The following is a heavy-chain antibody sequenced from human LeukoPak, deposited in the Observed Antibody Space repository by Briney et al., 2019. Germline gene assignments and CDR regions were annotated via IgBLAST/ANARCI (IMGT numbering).Heavy chain of an antibody. D-gene: IGHD6-19*01. CDR3: ARDRSSGIAVGY. J-gene: IGHJ4*02. Sequence: PGGSLRLSCAASGFVFSSYDMNWVRQAPGKGLEWVSCFKSSSYIYYADSVRGRFTISRDNAKNSLYLQMNSLRAEDTAVYYCARDRSSGIAVGYWGQGTLVTVSS. CDR2: FKSSSYI. V-gene: IGHV3-21*04. CDR1: GFVFSSYD.